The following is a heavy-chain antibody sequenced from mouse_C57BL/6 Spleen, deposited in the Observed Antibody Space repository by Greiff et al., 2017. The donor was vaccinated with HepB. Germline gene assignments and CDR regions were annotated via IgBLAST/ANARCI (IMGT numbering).Heavy chain of an antibody. CDR2: IDPSDSYT. J-gene: IGHJ2*01. V-gene: IGHV1-50*01. CDR1: GYTFTSYW. CDR3: AGKGPFDY. Sequence: QVQLQQPGAELVKPGASVKLSCKASGYTFTSYWMQWVKQRPGQGLEWIGEIDPSDSYTNYNQKLKGKATLTGDTSSSTAYMQLSSLTSEDSAVYYCAGKGPFDYWGQGTTLTVSS.